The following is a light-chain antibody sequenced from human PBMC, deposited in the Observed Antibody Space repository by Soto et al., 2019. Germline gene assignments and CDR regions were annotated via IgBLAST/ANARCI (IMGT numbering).Light chain of an antibody. Sequence: EIVLTQSPGTLSLSPGERATLSCRASQSISSTYLAWYQQKPGQAPRLLIYAASSRATDIQDRFSGSGSGTDFTLTISRLEPEDFAVYHCQLYSSSLRAFGQGTKVEVK. CDR1: QSISSTY. J-gene: IGKJ1*01. V-gene: IGKV3-20*01. CDR3: QLYSSSLRA. CDR2: AAS.